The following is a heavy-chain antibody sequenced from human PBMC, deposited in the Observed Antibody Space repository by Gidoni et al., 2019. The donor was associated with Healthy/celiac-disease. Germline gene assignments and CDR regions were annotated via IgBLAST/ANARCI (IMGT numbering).Heavy chain of an antibody. V-gene: IGHV3-23*01. CDR2: ISGSGGST. CDR3: AKDNEWRSFYGENWFDP. D-gene: IGHD4-17*01. CDR1: GVTFSSYA. Sequence: EVQLLESGGGLVQPGGSLRLSCAASGVTFSSYAMSWVRQAPGKGLEWVSAISGSGGSTYYADSVKCRFTISRDNSKNTLYLQMNSLRAEDTAVYYCAKDNEWRSFYGENWFDPWGQGTLVTVSS. J-gene: IGHJ5*02.